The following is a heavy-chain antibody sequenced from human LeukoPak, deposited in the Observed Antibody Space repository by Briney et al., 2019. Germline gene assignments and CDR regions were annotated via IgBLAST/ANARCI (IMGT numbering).Heavy chain of an antibody. CDR3: ARAYCSSTSCYYDAFDT. CDR1: GGSISSYY. D-gene: IGHD2-2*01. V-gene: IGHV4-4*07. CDR2: IYTSGST. J-gene: IGHJ3*02. Sequence: PSETLSLTCTVSGGSISSYYWSWIRQPAGKGLEWIGRIYTSGSTNYNPSLKSRVTMSVDTSKNQFSLKLSSVTAADTAVYYCARAYCSSTSCYYDAFDTWGQGTMVTVSS.